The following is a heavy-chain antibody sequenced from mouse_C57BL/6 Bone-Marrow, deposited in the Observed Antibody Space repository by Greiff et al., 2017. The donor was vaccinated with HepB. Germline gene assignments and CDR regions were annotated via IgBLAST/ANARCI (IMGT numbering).Heavy chain of an antibody. D-gene: IGHD2-5*01. CDR3: ARPGSNYERAY. V-gene: IGHV5-6*01. Sequence: EVQLVESGGDLVKPGGSLKLSCAASGFTFSSYGMSWVRQTPDKRLEWVATISSGGSYTYYPDSVKGRFTISRDNAKNTLYLQMSSLKSEDTAMYYCARPGSNYERAYWGQGTLVTVSA. CDR1: GFTFSSYG. J-gene: IGHJ3*01. CDR2: ISSGGSYT.